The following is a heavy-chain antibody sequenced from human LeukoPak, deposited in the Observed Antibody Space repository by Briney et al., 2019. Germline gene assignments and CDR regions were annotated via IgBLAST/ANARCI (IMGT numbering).Heavy chain of an antibody. D-gene: IGHD3-22*01. V-gene: IGHV3-53*05. CDR2: IYSGGST. Sequence: GSLRLSCAASGFTVSSNYMSWVRQAPGKGLEWVSVIYSGGSTYYADSVKGRFTISRDNSKNTLYLQMNSLRAEDTAVYYCANDPYYNDTTGYLGDYWGQGTQVTLSS. CDR3: ANDPYYNDTTGYLGDY. J-gene: IGHJ4*02. CDR1: GFTVSSNY.